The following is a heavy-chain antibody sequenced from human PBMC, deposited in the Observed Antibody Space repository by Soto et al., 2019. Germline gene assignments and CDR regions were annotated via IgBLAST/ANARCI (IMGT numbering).Heavy chain of an antibody. Sequence: ASVKVSCKASGYTFTSYAMHWVRQAPGQRLEWMGWINAGNGNTKYSQKFQGRVTITRDTSASTAYMELSSLRSEDTAVYYCARGGYCSGGSCTWFEPWGQGTLVTVSS. J-gene: IGHJ5*02. CDR3: ARGGYCSGGSCTWFEP. V-gene: IGHV1-3*01. CDR1: GYTFTSYA. CDR2: INAGNGNT. D-gene: IGHD2-15*01.